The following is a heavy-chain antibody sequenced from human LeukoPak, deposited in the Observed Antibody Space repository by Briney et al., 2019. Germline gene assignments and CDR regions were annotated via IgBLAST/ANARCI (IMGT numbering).Heavy chain of an antibody. J-gene: IGHJ4*02. CDR3: AKDQGFDYYDSSGYYLDY. D-gene: IGHD3-22*01. CDR2: ISGRGNYI. CDR1: GFTLSSHN. V-gene: IGHV3-21*01. Sequence: PGGSLRLSCAASGFTLSSHNMNWVRQAPGKGLEWVSSISGRGNYIFYADSVKGRFTISRDSAKNSLSLQMNSLRAEDTAVYYCAKDQGFDYYDSSGYYLDYWGQGTLVTVSS.